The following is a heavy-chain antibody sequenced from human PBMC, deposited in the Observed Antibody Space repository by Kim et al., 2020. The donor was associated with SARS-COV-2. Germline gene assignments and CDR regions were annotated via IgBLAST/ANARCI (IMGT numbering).Heavy chain of an antibody. Sequence: SETLSLTCAVYGGSFSGYYWSWIRQPPGKGLEWIGEINHSGSTNYNPSLKSRVTISVDTSKNQFSLKLSSVTAADTAVYYCARDGYSYGRGSYYYGMDVWGQGTTVTVSS. CDR1: GGSFSGYY. V-gene: IGHV4-34*01. CDR3: ARDGYSYGRGSYYYGMDV. J-gene: IGHJ6*02. D-gene: IGHD5-18*01. CDR2: INHSGST.